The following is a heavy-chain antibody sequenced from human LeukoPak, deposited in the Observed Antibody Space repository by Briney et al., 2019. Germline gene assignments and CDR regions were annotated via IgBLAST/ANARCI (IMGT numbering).Heavy chain of an antibody. J-gene: IGHJ4*02. D-gene: IGHD1-7*01. V-gene: IGHV3-23*01. CDR1: VFTFRNYA. Sequence: GGSLRLSCAASVFTFRNYALSWVRQAPGKGLEWVSSVNDNCRDTYYADSVRGRFTISRDNSRNTLFLQMNSLKAEDTAIYFCARDPYRSWNYLIDFWGQGTLVTVSS. CDR2: VNDNCRDT. CDR3: ARDPYRSWNYLIDF.